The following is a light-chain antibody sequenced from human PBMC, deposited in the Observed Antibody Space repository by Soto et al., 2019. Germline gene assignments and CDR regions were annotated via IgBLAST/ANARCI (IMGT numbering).Light chain of an antibody. V-gene: IGKV1-33*01. CDR1: QDISNY. CDR3: QQYDNLPIT. J-gene: IGKJ5*01. Sequence: DIQIAQSPSSLSASGGDRVTISCEASQDISNYVNWYQQKPGKAPKLLSYDACNLETGVPARFSGSGSGTDFTFTISSLQPEDIATYYCQQYDNLPITFGQGTRLEIK. CDR2: DAC.